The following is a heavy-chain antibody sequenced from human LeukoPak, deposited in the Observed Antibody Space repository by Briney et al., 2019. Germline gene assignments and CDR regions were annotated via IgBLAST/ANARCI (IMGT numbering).Heavy chain of an antibody. V-gene: IGHV3-23*01. CDR3: AKGRCSGGSCYGRGFDY. CDR2: LSGSGGST. D-gene: IGHD2-15*01. J-gene: IGHJ4*02. Sequence: GGSLRLSCAASGFTFDTYAMSWVRQAPGKGLEWVSGLSGSGGSTYYADSVKGRFTISRDNAKNTLYLQMNSLRAEDTAVYYCAKGRCSGGSCYGRGFDYLRQGTMVTVSS. CDR1: GFTFDTYA.